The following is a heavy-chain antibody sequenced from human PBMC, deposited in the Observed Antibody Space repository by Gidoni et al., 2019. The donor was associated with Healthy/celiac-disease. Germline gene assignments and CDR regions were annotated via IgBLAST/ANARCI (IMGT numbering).Heavy chain of an antibody. D-gene: IGHD1-1*01. CDR2: INHSGST. CDR3: ARGLWRRYFDY. CDR1: GGSFSGYY. V-gene: IGHV4-34*01. Sequence: QVQLQQWGAGLLKPSETLSLTCAVYGGSFSGYYWSWIRQPPGKGLEWIGEINHSGSTNYYPSLKSRVTISVDTSKNQFSLKLSSVTAADTAVYYCARGLWRRYFDYWGQGTLVTVSS. J-gene: IGHJ4*02.